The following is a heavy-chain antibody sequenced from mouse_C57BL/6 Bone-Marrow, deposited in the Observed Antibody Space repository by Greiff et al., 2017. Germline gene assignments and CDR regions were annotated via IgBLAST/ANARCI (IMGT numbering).Heavy chain of an antibody. Sequence: EVQLQQSGPVLVKPGASVKMSCKASGYTFTDYYMNWVKQSHGKSLEWIGVINPYNGGTSYNQKFKGKATLTVDKSSSTAYMALNSLTSEDSAVYYCARGDYGSRGGVDYWGQGTTLTVSS. D-gene: IGHD1-1*01. V-gene: IGHV1-19*01. CDR1: GYTFTDYY. J-gene: IGHJ2*01. CDR2: INPYNGGT. CDR3: ARGDYGSRGGVDY.